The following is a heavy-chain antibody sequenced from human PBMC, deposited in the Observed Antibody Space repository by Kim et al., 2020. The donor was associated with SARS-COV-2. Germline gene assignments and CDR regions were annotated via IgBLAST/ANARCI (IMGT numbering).Heavy chain of an antibody. CDR3: ARDGSGSGYGWFVY. V-gene: IGHV1-8*01. D-gene: IGHD1-26*01. CDR2: MNPKSGNT. CDR1: GYALTNYD. Sequence: ASVKVSCKASGYALTNYDITWVRQAPGQGLEFMGWMNPKSGNTGYAQKFQGRVTMTRNTSISTAYMELSSLRSEDTALYYCARDGSGSGYGWFVYSGQGT. J-gene: IGHJ4*02.